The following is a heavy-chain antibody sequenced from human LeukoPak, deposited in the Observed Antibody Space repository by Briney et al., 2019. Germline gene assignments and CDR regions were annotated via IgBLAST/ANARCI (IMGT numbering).Heavy chain of an antibody. CDR3: ARSDSGYGDYYYFYGMDV. CDR1: GFTFSSYA. CDR2: ISGSGGST. V-gene: IGHV3-23*01. Sequence: GGSLRLSCAASGFTFSSYAMSWVRQAPGKGLEWVSAISGSGGSTYYADSVKGRFTISRDNAKNSLYLQMKSLRAEDTAVYYCARSDSGYGDYYYFYGMDVWGQGTTVTVSS. D-gene: IGHD5-12*01. J-gene: IGHJ6*02.